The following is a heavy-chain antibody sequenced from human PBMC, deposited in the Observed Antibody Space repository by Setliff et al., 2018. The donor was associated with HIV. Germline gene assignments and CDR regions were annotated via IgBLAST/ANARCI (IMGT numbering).Heavy chain of an antibody. CDR2: IIPGNGNT. D-gene: IGHD6-13*01. CDR3: AREETPTGSSSWPMSDAFDV. CDR1: GYTFTSYA. V-gene: IGHV1-3*01. Sequence: ASVKVSCKASGYTFTSYAMHWVRQAPGQGLEWLGWIIPGNGNTKYSQKFQGRVTITRDTSASTAYMELSSLRSEDTAVYYCAREETPTGSSSWPMSDAFDVWGQGTMVTVSS. J-gene: IGHJ3*01.